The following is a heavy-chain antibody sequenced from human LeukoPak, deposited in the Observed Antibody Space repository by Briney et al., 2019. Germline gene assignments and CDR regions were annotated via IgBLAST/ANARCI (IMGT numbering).Heavy chain of an antibody. Sequence: EASVKVSCKASGYTFTSYDINWVRQATGQGLEWMGWMNPNSGNTGYAQKFQGRVTMTRNTSISTAYMELSSLRSEDTAVYYCARGGVEYYYDSSGYYYPFDYWGQGTLVTVSS. CDR1: GYTFTSYD. CDR3: ARGGVEYYYDSSGYYYPFDY. CDR2: MNPNSGNT. V-gene: IGHV1-8*01. J-gene: IGHJ4*02. D-gene: IGHD3-22*01.